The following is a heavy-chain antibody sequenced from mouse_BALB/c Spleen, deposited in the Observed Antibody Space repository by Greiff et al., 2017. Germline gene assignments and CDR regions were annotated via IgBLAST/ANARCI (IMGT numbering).Heavy chain of an antibody. V-gene: IGHV5-17*02. J-gene: IGHJ4*01. D-gene: IGHD1-1*01. CDR1: GFTFSSFG. Sequence: EVQRVESGGGLVQPGGSRKLSCAASGFTFSSFGMHWVRQAPEKGLEWVAYISSGSSTIYYADTVKGRFTISRDNPKNTLFLQMTSLRSEDTAMYYCAREGSYYEDAMDYRGQGTSVTVSS. CDR3: AREGSYYEDAMDY. CDR2: ISSGSSTI.